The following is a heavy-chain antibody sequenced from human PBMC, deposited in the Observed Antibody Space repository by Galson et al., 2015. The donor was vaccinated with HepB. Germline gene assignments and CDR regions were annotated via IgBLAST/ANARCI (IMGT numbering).Heavy chain of an antibody. CDR1: GYTFSSYS. J-gene: IGHJ3*01. Sequence: SVKVSCKASGYTFSSYSITWVRQAPGQGLEWMGWISPDNRDTKYARKLQGRVTMTTDTFTTTAYMELRSLRSDDTAVYYCARGGYYDSSGYWPRLQLRDGYPHWGQGTMVTVSS. V-gene: IGHV1-18*01. CDR2: ISPDNRDT. CDR3: ARGGYYDSSGYWPRLQLRDGYPH. D-gene: IGHD3-22*01.